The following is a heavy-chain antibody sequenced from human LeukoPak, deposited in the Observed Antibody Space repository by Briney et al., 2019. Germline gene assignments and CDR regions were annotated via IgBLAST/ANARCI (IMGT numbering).Heavy chain of an antibody. Sequence: PSETLSLTRTVSGGSISSYYWSWIRQPPGKGLEWIGYIYYSGSTNYNPSLKSRVTMSVDTSKNQFSLKLSSVTAADTAVYYCARYDFNKYFDYWGQGTLVAVSS. CDR1: GGSISSYY. J-gene: IGHJ4*02. V-gene: IGHV4-59*01. CDR3: ARYDFNKYFDY. D-gene: IGHD3-3*01. CDR2: IYYSGST.